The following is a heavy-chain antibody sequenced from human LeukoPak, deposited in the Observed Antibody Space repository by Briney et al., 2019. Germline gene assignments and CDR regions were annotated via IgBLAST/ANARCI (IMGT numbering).Heavy chain of an antibody. Sequence: GGSLRLSCAASVFTFSSYSMNWVRQAPGKGLEWVSSISSSSSYIYYADSVKGRFTISRDNAKNSLYLQMNSLRAEDTAVYYCARDHRDGQIDYWGQGTLVTVSS. CDR2: ISSSSSYI. CDR3: ARDHRDGQIDY. CDR1: VFTFSSYS. V-gene: IGHV3-21*01. J-gene: IGHJ4*02.